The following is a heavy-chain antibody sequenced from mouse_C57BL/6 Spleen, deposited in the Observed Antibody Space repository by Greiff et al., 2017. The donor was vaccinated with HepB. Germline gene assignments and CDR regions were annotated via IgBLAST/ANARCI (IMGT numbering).Heavy chain of an antibody. Sequence: EVQLQQSVAELVRPGASVKLSCTASGFNIKNTYMHWVKQRPEQGLEWIGRIDPANGNTKYAPKFQGKATITADTSPNTAYLQLSSLTSEDTAIYYGARSHDYDACFYAMDYWGQGTSVTVSS. D-gene: IGHD2-4*01. CDR1: GFNIKNTY. CDR2: IDPANGNT. CDR3: ARSHDYDACFYAMDY. V-gene: IGHV14-3*01. J-gene: IGHJ4*01.